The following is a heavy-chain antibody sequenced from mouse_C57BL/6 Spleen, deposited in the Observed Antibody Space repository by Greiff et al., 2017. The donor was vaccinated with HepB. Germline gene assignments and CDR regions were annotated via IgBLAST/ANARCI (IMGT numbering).Heavy chain of an antibody. D-gene: IGHD4-1*01. CDR3: ASNWDVYYAMDY. J-gene: IGHJ4*01. CDR2: ISSGSSTI. Sequence: EVQLQESGGGLVKPGGSLKLSCAASGFTFSDYGMHWVRQAPEKGLEWVAYISSGSSTIYYADTVKGRFTISRDNAKNTLFLQMTSLRSEDTAMYYCASNWDVYYAMDYWGQGTSVTVSS. V-gene: IGHV5-17*01. CDR1: GFTFSDYG.